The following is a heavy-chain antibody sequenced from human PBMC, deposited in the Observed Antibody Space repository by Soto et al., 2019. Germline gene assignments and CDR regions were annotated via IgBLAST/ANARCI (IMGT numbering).Heavy chain of an antibody. CDR3: AKERIRYLED. J-gene: IGHJ4*02. CDR1: GFSFDDYA. V-gene: IGHV3-9*01. Sequence: EVQLVESGGGLVQPGRSVRLSCAASGFSFDDYAMHWVRQAPGKGLEWIAGISWNRVSIDYADSVKGRFTISRDNAKNSLYLQMNSLRAEDTALYYCAKERIRYLEDWGQGTLVTVSS. D-gene: IGHD3-9*01. CDR2: ISWNRVSI.